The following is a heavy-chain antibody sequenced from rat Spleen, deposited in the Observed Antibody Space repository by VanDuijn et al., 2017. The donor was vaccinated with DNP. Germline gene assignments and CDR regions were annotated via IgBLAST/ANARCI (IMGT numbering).Heavy chain of an antibody. Sequence: EVQLVESGGGLVQPGRSLKLSCAASGFIFNDYGMAWVRQTPKKGLEWVATLSTGGGTTYYPDSVKGRFTISRDNAENTVYLQMNSLRSEDTATYYCANKNHGYAMDAWGQGVMVTVSS. CDR1: GFIFNDYG. CDR3: ANKNHGYAMDA. D-gene: IGHD1-3*01. J-gene: IGHJ2*01. CDR2: LSTGGGTT. V-gene: IGHV5S13*01.